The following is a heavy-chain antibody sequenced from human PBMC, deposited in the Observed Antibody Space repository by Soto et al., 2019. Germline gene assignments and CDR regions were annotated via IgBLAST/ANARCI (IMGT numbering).Heavy chain of an antibody. CDR2: ISVYNGNT. Sequence: GASVKVSCKASGYTFTTYGITWVRQAPGQGLEWMGCISVYNGNTNYAENLQGRVTMTTDTYTSTAYMELRSLRSDDTAVYYCARDHPPYRGSYSGPLGDYGGQGTLVTVSS. V-gene: IGHV1-18*01. J-gene: IGHJ4*02. CDR3: ARDHPPYRGSYSGPLGDY. D-gene: IGHD1-26*01. CDR1: GYTFTTYG.